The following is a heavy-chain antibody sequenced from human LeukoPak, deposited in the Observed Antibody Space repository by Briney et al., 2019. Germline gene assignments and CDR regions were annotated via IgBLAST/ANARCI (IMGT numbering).Heavy chain of an antibody. Sequence: GGSLRLSCAASGFTFSSYGMHWVRQAPGKGLEWVAVISYDGCNKYYADSVKGRFTISRDNSKNTLYLQTNSLRAEDTAVYYCAKDAFIVVVPAAIDYWGQGTLVTVSS. V-gene: IGHV3-30*18. CDR3: AKDAFIVVVPAAIDY. CDR1: GFTFSSYG. CDR2: ISYDGCNK. D-gene: IGHD2-2*01. J-gene: IGHJ4*02.